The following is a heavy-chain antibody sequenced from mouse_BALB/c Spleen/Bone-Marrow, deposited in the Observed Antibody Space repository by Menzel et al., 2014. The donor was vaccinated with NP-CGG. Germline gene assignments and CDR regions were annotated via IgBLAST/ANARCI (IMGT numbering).Heavy chain of an antibody. CDR3: AREWTARAVDY. CDR1: GYAFTNYL. D-gene: IGHD3-2*01. V-gene: IGHV1-54*01. Sequence: QVQLQQSGAGLVRPGTSVKVSCKASGYAFTNYLIEWVKQRPVQGLEWIEVINPGSGGANYNAKFKGKATLTADKSSSTAYMQLSSLTSDDSAVYFCAREWTARAVDYWGQGTTLTVSS. CDR2: INPGSGGA. J-gene: IGHJ2*01.